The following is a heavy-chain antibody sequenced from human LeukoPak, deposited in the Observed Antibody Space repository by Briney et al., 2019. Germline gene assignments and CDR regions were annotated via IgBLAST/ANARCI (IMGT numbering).Heavy chain of an antibody. Sequence: ASVKVSCQASGYTFTTYGISWVRQAPGQGLEWMGGIIPIFGTANYAQKFQGRVTITTDESTSTAYMELSSLRSEDTAVYYCARRRSSYYMDVWGKGTTVTVSS. CDR1: GYTFTTYG. J-gene: IGHJ6*03. CDR3: ARRRSSYYMDV. D-gene: IGHD6-19*01. V-gene: IGHV1-69*05. CDR2: IIPIFGTA.